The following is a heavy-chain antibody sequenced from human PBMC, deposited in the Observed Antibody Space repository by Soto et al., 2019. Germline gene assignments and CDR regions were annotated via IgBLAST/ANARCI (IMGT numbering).Heavy chain of an antibody. J-gene: IGHJ3*02. CDR2: IYPGDSDT. CDR3: ASSYSGYYYVGAFDI. Sequence: PGESLKISCKGSGYSFTSYWIGWVRQMPGKGLEWMGIIYPGDSDTRYSPSFQGQVTISADKSISTAYLQWSSLKASDTAMYYCASSYSGYYYVGAFDIGGQGTMVTVSS. CDR1: GYSFTSYW. V-gene: IGHV5-51*01. D-gene: IGHD3-22*01.